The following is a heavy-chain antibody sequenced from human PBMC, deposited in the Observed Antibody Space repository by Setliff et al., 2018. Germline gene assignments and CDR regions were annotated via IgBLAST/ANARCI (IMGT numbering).Heavy chain of an antibody. D-gene: IGHD3-3*01. Sequence: GGSLRLSCEAFGFTFSNYWMSWVRQAPGKGLEWVANIMQDGGAQYYLDSVKGRFTVSRDNSNNTLYLHMSSLRAEGTAVYFCARIFLYGTSWYFDNWGQGTLVTVSS. J-gene: IGHJ4*02. CDR1: GFTFSNYW. CDR3: ARIFLYGTSWYFDN. V-gene: IGHV3-7*03. CDR2: IMQDGGAQ.